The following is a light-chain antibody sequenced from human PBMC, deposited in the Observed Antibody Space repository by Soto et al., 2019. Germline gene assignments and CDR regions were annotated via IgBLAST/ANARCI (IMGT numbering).Light chain of an antibody. Sequence: QSALTQPASVSGSPGQSITISCTGTSSDVGSYNLVSWYQQHPGKAPKLRIYEVSKRPSGVSNRFSGSKSGNTASLTISGLQAEDEADYYCCSYACSSTLVFGGGTKLTVL. CDR3: CSYACSSTLV. V-gene: IGLV2-23*02. CDR1: SSDVGSYNL. CDR2: EVS. J-gene: IGLJ2*01.